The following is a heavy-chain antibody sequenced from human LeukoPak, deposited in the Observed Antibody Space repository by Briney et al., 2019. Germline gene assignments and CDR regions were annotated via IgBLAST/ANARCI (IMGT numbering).Heavy chain of an antibody. Sequence: PGGSLRLSCAASGFTFSSYAMTWVRQAPGKGLEWVAAISGSGCSTYYADSVKVRFTISRHNSKNTLYLQMNSLRGEDPATYSLAKGCRRFLEWLPGIRGGLDAFN. CDR1: GFTFSSYA. D-gene: IGHD3-3*01. J-gene: IGHJ3*02. V-gene: IGHV3-23*01. CDR3: AKGCRRFLEWLPGIRGGLDAFN. CDR2: ISGSGCST.